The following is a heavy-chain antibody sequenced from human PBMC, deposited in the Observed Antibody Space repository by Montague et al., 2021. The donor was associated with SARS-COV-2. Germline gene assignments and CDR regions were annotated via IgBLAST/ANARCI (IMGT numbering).Heavy chain of an antibody. J-gene: IGHJ3*02. CDR3: ARADITMVRGVSRWAFDI. V-gene: IGHV4-59*01. CDR1: GGSISTYY. Sequence: SETLSLTCTVSGGSISTYYWSWIRQPPGKGLEWIGYIYYSGSTNYYPSLKSRVTISVDTSKNQFSLKLSSVTAADTAVYYCARADITMVRGVSRWAFDIWGRGTMVTVSS. D-gene: IGHD3-10*01. CDR2: IYYSGST.